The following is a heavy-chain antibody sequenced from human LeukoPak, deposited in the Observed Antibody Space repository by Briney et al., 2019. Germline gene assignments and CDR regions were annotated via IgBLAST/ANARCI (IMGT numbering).Heavy chain of an antibody. V-gene: IGHV3-9*01. D-gene: IGHD6-13*01. Sequence: GRSLRLSCAASGFTFDDYAMHWVRQAPGKGLKWVSGTSWNSGSIGYADSVKGRFTISRDNAKNSLYLQMNSLRAEDTALYYCAKDGSAAASNWFDPWGQGTLVTVSS. CDR3: AKDGSAAASNWFDP. CDR1: GFTFDDYA. CDR2: TSWNSGSI. J-gene: IGHJ5*02.